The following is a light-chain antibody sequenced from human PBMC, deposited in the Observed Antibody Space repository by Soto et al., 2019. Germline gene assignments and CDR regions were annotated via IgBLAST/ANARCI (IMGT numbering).Light chain of an antibody. CDR1: SGDVGGYNY. Sequence: QSVLTQPASVSGSPGQSITISCTGTSGDVGGYNYVSWYQQHPGKAPKLMIYDVSNRPSGVSNRFSGSKSGNTASLTISGLQAEDEADYYCGSYTSSSTVVFGGGTKLTVL. J-gene: IGLJ2*01. CDR2: DVS. V-gene: IGLV2-14*01. CDR3: GSYTSSSTVV.